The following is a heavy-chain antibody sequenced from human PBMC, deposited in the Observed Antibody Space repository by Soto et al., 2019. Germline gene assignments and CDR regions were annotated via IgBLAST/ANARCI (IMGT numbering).Heavy chain of an antibody. J-gene: IGHJ1*01. D-gene: IGHD3-22*01. Sequence: ASVKVSCKASGDTFTGYYMHWVRQAPGQGLEWMGWINPNSGGTNYAQKFQVWVTMTRDTSISTAYMEVSNLRSDDTAVYYCARSKSSGSFEYFEYWGQGTLVTVSS. CDR3: ARSKSSGSFEYFEY. CDR2: INPNSGGT. V-gene: IGHV1-2*04. CDR1: GDTFTGYY.